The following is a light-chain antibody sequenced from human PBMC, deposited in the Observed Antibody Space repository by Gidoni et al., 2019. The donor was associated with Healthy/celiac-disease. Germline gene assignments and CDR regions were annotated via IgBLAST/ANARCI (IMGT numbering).Light chain of an antibody. CDR2: EGS. V-gene: IGLV2-23*01. J-gene: IGLJ1*01. CDR3: CSYAGSSRV. CDR1: SSDVGSYNL. Sequence: QSALPQPASVSGSPGQSITISCTGTSSDVGSYNLVSWYQQHPGKAPKLMIYEGSKRPSGVSNRFSGSKSGNTASLTISGLQAEDEADYYCCSYAGSSRVFGTGTKVTVL.